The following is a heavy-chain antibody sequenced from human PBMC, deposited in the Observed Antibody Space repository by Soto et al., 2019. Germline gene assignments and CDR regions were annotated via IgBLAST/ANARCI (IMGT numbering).Heavy chain of an antibody. J-gene: IGHJ4*02. CDR3: AKEGPNDFWSGFAYFDY. CDR1: GFTFSSYG. Sequence: GGSLRLSCAASGFTFSSYGMHWVRQAPGKGLEWVAVISYDGSNKYYADSVKGRFTISRDNSKNTLYLQMNSLRAEDTAVYYCAKEGPNDFWSGFAYFDYWGQGTLVTVSS. D-gene: IGHD3-3*01. V-gene: IGHV3-30*18. CDR2: ISYDGSNK.